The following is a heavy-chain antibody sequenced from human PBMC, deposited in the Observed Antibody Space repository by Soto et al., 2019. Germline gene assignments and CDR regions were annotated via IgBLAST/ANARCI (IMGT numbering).Heavy chain of an antibody. J-gene: IGHJ6*03. CDR1: GGSFSGYY. CDR2: INHSGST. CDR3: ARGRSDQLQWLSPYYYMDV. D-gene: IGHD6-19*01. Sequence: SETLSLTCAVYGGSFSGYYWSWIRQPPGKGLEWIGEINHSGSTNYNPSLKSRVTISVDTSKNQFSLKLSSVTAADTAVYYCARGRSDQLQWLSPYYYMDVWGKGTTVTVSS. V-gene: IGHV4-34*01.